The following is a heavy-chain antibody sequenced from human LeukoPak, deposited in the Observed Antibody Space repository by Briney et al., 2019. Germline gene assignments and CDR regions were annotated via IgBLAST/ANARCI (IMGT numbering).Heavy chain of an antibody. CDR1: GGSFSGYY. CDR3: ARVIYSSGYHFDY. V-gene: IGHV4-34*01. CDR2: INHGGST. J-gene: IGHJ4*02. D-gene: IGHD3-22*01. Sequence: PSETLSLTCAVYGGSFSGYYWSWIRQPPGKGLEWIGEINHGGSTNYNPSLKSRVTISVDTSKNQFSLKLSSVTAADTAVYYCARVIYSSGYHFDYWGQGTLVTVSS.